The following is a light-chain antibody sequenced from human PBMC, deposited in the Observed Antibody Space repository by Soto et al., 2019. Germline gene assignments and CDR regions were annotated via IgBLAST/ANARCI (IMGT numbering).Light chain of an antibody. CDR3: QQYETFPLT. CDR1: QSISTW. Sequence: DIQMTQSPSTLSASVGDRVTIACRASQSISTWLAWYQQKPGKAPKLLIYKASILESGVPSRFSGRGSATEFTLTISSLQPEDFASYYCQQYETFPLTFGGGTKVEIK. J-gene: IGKJ4*01. CDR2: KAS. V-gene: IGKV1-5*03.